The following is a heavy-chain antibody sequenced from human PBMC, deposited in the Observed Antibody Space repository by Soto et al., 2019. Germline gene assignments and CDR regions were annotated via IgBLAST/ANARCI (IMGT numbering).Heavy chain of an antibody. J-gene: IGHJ3*02. V-gene: IGHV3-9*01. D-gene: IGHD3-22*01. CDR2: ISWNSGSI. CDR3: AKDTHATWITMIVPDI. CDR1: GFTFDDYA. Sequence: EVQLVESGGGLVQPGRSLRLSCAASGFTFDDYAMHWVRQAPGKGLEWVSGISWNSGSIGYADSVKGRFTISRDNAKNSLYLQMNSLRAEDTALYYCAKDTHATWITMIVPDIWGQGTMVTVSS.